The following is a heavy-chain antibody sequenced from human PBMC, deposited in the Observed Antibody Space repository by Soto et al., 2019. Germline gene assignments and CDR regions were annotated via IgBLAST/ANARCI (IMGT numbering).Heavy chain of an antibody. V-gene: IGHV4-34*01. CDR1: GGSFSGYY. Sequence: QVQLQQWGAGLLKPSETLSLTCAVYGGSFSGYYWSWIRQPPGKGLEWIGEINHSGSTNYNPSLKSRVTISVDTSTNQFSLKLSSVTAVDTAVYYCARGLPSAAAGTRSLYYWGQGTLVTVSS. D-gene: IGHD6-13*01. CDR3: ARGLPSAAAGTRSLYY. J-gene: IGHJ4*02. CDR2: INHSGST.